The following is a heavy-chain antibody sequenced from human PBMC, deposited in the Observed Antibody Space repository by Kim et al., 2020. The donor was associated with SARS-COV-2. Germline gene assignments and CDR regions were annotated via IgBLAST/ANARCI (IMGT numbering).Heavy chain of an antibody. CDR2: INQSGDT. J-gene: IGHJ4*02. V-gene: IGHV4-34*01. CDR3: ARGYASGSYYHY. CDR1: GASFSGYY. D-gene: IGHD3-10*01. Sequence: SETLSLTCAVYGASFSGYYWSWIRQPPGKGLEWIGEINQSGDTHYNPSLKSRVTISVDTSKNQFSLKLNSVTAADTAVFYCARGYASGSYYHYWAQGTLVTVSS.